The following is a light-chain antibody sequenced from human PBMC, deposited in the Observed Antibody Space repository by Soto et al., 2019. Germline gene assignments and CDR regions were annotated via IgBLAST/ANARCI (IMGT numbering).Light chain of an antibody. CDR3: QQYNNWPRT. Sequence: EIVLTQSPATLSLSPGARAPLSCRASQSVSRYLAWYQHKPGQAPRLLISDASNRATGIPARFSGSGSGTDFTLTISSLEPEDFAVYYCQQYNNWPRTFGQGTKVDIK. J-gene: IGKJ1*01. V-gene: IGKV3-11*01. CDR1: QSVSRY. CDR2: DAS.